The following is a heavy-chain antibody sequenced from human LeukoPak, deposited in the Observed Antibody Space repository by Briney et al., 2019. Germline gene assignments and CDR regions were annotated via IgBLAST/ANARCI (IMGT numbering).Heavy chain of an antibody. CDR2: ISNRGSTI. D-gene: IGHD4-17*01. Sequence: GGSLRLSCAGSGFTLSNYEMVWLRQAPGKGVEWISYISNRGSTIYYADSVKGRFTVSRDDAENSLYLHMSSLRAEDTVVFYCARGGTVSDYWGQGTLVTVSS. V-gene: IGHV3-48*03. CDR3: ARGGTVSDY. CDR1: GFTLSNYE. J-gene: IGHJ4*01.